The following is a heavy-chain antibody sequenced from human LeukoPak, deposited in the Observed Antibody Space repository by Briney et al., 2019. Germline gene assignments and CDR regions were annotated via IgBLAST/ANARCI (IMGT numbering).Heavy chain of an antibody. D-gene: IGHD6-19*01. J-gene: IGHJ4*02. CDR2: ISSSGSTI. CDR1: GFTLSDYY. Sequence: GGSLRLSCAASGFTLSDYYMSWIRQAPGKGLEWVSYISSSGSTIYYADSVKGRFTISRDNAKNSLYLQMNSLRDEDTAVYYCARGSEAYSSGWYDFGWGQGTLVTVSS. V-gene: IGHV3-11*04. CDR3: ARGSEAYSSGWYDFG.